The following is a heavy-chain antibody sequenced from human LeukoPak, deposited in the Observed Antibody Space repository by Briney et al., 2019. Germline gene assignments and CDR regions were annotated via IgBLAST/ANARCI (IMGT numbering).Heavy chain of an antibody. CDR2: ISYDGSNK. V-gene: IGHV3-30-3*01. J-gene: IGHJ4*02. Sequence: GGSLRLSCAASGFTFSSYAMHWVRQAPGKGLEWVAVISYDGSNKYYADSVKGRFTISRDNSKNTLYLQMNSLRAEDTAVYYCARPRKVVTAIEPFDYWGQGTLVTVSS. CDR1: GFTFSSYA. CDR3: ARPRKVVTAIEPFDY. D-gene: IGHD2-21*02.